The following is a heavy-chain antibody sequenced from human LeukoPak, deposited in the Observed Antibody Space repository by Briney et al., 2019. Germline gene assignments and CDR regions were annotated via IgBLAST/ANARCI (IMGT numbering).Heavy chain of an antibody. V-gene: IGHV5-51*01. CDR3: ARRNDGYSGYDPIGGPFDY. D-gene: IGHD5-12*01. Sequence: PGESLKISCKGSGYSLTSYWIGGVRQMPGKGLGWMGIIYPGDSDTRYSPSFQGQVTISADKSISTAYLQWSSLKASDTAMYYCARRNDGYSGYDPIGGPFDYWGQGTLVTVSS. CDR1: GYSLTSYW. CDR2: IYPGDSDT. J-gene: IGHJ4*02.